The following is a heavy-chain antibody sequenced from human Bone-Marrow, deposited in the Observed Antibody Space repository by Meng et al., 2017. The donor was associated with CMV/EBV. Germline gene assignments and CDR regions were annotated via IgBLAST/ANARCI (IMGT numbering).Heavy chain of an antibody. J-gene: IGHJ6*02. CDR3: ARIGVGTASFYYYGMDV. V-gene: IGHV3-7*01. CDR2: IKQGGSQK. CDR1: GFTFGTYW. D-gene: IGHD3-3*01. Sequence: GESLKISCTASGFTFGTYWMSWVRQAPGKGLEWVANIKQGGSQKYYADSAKGRFTISRDNAKNSLYLQMNSLRVEDTAVYYCARIGVGTASFYYYGMDVWGQGTTVTVYS.